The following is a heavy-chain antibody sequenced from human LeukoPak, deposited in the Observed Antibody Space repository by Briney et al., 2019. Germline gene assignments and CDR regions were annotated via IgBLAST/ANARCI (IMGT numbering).Heavy chain of an antibody. CDR3: AKDSDGEYCSSTSCSYYFDY. J-gene: IGHJ4*02. V-gene: IGHV3-23*01. CDR2: ISGSGGST. CDR1: GFTFSSYA. Sequence: GSLRLSCAASGFTFSSYAMSWVRQAPGKGLEWVSAISGSGGSTYYADSVKGRFTISRDNSKNTLYLQMNSLRAEDTAVYYCAKDSDGEYCSSTSCSYYFDYWGQGTLVTVSS. D-gene: IGHD2-2*01.